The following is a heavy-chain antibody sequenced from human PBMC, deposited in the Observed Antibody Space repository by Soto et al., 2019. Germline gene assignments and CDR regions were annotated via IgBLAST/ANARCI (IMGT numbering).Heavy chain of an antibody. V-gene: IGHV3-9*01. J-gene: IGHJ4*02. D-gene: IGHD3-3*01. Sequence: SLRLSCVGTGLNFDDFAMHWVRQAPGKGLEWVSGITWNSRVLAYADSVKGRFTIYRDNARNSLYLQMDSLRDEDTALYYCAKGRYDFWSPYYFDSWGQGTLVTVSS. CDR3: AKGRYDFWSPYYFDS. CDR1: GLNFDDFA. CDR2: ITWNSRVL.